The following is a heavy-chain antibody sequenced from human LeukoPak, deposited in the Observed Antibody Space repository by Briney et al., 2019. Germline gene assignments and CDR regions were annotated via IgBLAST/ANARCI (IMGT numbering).Heavy chain of an antibody. CDR3: AVNQISYYGMDV. J-gene: IGHJ6*02. CDR2: IVVGSGNT. CDR1: GFTFTSSA. Sequence: SVKVSCKASGFTFTSSAMQWVRQARGQRLGWIGWIVVGSGNTNYAQKFQERVTITRDMSTSTAYMELSSLRSEDTAVYYCAVNQISYYGMDVWGQGTTVTVSS. D-gene: IGHD1-14*01. V-gene: IGHV1-58*02.